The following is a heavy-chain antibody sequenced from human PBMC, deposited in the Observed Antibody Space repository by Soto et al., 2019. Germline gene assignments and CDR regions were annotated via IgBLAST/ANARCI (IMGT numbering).Heavy chain of an antibody. Sequence: SETLSLTCTVSGGFISSYYWSWIRQPAGKGLEWIGRIYTSGSTNYNPSLKSRVTMSVDTSKNQFSLKLSSVTAADTAVYYCARDPSHGSGILENWFDPWGQGTLVTVSS. D-gene: IGHD3-10*01. CDR1: GGFISSYY. J-gene: IGHJ5*02. V-gene: IGHV4-4*07. CDR3: ARDPSHGSGILENWFDP. CDR2: IYTSGST.